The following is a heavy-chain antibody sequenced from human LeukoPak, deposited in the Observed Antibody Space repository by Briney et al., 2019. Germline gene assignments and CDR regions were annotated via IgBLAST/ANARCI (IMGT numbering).Heavy chain of an antibody. Sequence: GGSLRLSCAASVFTFSIYAMSWVPPAPGKGLECVSPISVIVGSTYYAESVKGRFTISRDNSQNTLYLQMKSLRAEDTAVYYCAKGVWATILTNDAFDIWGQGTMVTVSS. CDR2: ISVIVGST. V-gene: IGHV3-23*01. J-gene: IGHJ3*02. CDR1: VFTFSIYA. D-gene: IGHD3-9*01. CDR3: AKGVWATILTNDAFDI.